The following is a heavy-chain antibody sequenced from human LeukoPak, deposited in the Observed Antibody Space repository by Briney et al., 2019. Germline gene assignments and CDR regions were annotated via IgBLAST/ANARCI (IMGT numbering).Heavy chain of an antibody. Sequence: GGSLRLSCAACGFIFDDYGMSWVRQAPGKGLEWVSGINWNGGSTGYADSVKGRFTISRDNAKNSLYLQMNSLRAEDTAVYYCARDNYFYYYMDVWGKGTTVTISS. J-gene: IGHJ6*03. CDR2: INWNGGST. CDR3: ARDNYFYYYMDV. V-gene: IGHV3-20*04. CDR1: GFIFDDYG.